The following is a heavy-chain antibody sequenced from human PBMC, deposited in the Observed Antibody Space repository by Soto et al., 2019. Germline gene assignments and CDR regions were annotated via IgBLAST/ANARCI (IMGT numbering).Heavy chain of an antibody. CDR3: ARQDCTGGSGYYYHGMDV. CDR2: IYYSGST. V-gene: IGHV4-39*01. CDR1: RSSISSSSYY. D-gene: IGHD2-15*01. Sequence: SETLSLTCTVSRSSISSSSYYWGLIRQPPGKGLEWIGSIYYSGSTYYNPSLKSRVTISVDTSKNQFSLKLSSVTAADTAVYYCARQDCTGGSGYYYHGMDVWGQGTTVT. J-gene: IGHJ6*02.